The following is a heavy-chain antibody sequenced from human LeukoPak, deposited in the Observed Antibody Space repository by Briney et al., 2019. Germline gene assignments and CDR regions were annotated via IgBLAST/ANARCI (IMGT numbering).Heavy chain of an antibody. Sequence: SETLSLTCTVSGGSINPYYWSWIRQPPGKGLEWIGFVYYSGSTNYNPSLRSRVTISVDTSTNQFSLALRSVTAAGTAVYYCAGDLNGCFYFDYGGKGPRVMFSS. J-gene: IGHJ4*02. V-gene: IGHV4-59*01. D-gene: IGHD2-8*01. CDR3: AGDLNGCFYFDY. CDR1: GGSINPYY. CDR2: VYYSGST.